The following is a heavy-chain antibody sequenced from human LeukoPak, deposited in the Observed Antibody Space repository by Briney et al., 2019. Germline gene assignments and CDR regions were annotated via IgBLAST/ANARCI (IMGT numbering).Heavy chain of an antibody. J-gene: IGHJ4*02. CDR3: VRGSGWYLY. V-gene: IGHV4-59*01. Sequence: PSETLSLTCTVFGGSISTYYWSWIRQPPGKGLEWIGYIYYSGSTNYNPSLKSRVTISVDTSKNQHSLKLNSLSAADTAVYYCVRGSGWYLYWGQGTLVTASS. D-gene: IGHD6-19*01. CDR2: IYYSGST. CDR1: GGSISTYY.